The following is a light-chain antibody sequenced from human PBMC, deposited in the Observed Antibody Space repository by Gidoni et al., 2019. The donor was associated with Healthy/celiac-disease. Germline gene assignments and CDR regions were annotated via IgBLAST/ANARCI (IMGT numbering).Light chain of an antibody. J-gene: IGKJ4*01. CDR3: QQYNNWPPLT. CDR2: GAS. V-gene: IGKV3-15*01. CDR1: PSVSSN. Sequence: EIVMTQSPATLSVSTGARATLSCRASPSVSSNLALYQQKPGQAPRLLIYGASTSATGIPARFIGSGSGTEFTLTISSLQSEDFAVYYCQQYNNWPPLTFGGGTKVEIK.